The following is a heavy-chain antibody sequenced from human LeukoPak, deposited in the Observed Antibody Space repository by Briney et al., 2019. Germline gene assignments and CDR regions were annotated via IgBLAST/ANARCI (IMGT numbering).Heavy chain of an antibody. CDR2: INPNSGGT. CDR3: ARVRLSSNWNDPYLNWFDP. CDR1: GYTFTGYY. J-gene: IGHJ5*02. Sequence: ASVKVSCKASGYTFTGYYMHWVRQAPGQGLEWMGWINPNSGGTNYAQKFQGRVTMTRDTSISTAYMELSRLRSDDTAVYYCARVRLSSNWNDPYLNWFDPWGQGTLVTVSS. V-gene: IGHV1-2*02. D-gene: IGHD1-1*01.